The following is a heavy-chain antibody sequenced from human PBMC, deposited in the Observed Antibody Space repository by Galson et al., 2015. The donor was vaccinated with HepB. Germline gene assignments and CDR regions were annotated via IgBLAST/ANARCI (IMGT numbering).Heavy chain of an antibody. CDR1: GFTFSSYA. Sequence: SLRLSCAASGFTFSSYAMHWVRQAPGKGLEWVAVISYDGSNKYYADSVKGRFTISRDNSKNTLYLQMNSLRAEDTAVYYCAREGRQLPDYWGQGTLVTVSS. D-gene: IGHD2-2*01. J-gene: IGHJ4*02. V-gene: IGHV3-30*04. CDR3: AREGRQLPDY. CDR2: ISYDGSNK.